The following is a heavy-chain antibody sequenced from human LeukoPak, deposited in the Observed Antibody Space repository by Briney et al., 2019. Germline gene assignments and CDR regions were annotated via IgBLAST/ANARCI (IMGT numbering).Heavy chain of an antibody. V-gene: IGHV3-48*04. CDR2: ISSSTSTI. D-gene: IGHD3-10*01. Sequence: GGSLTLSCAASGFTFSSYTMNWVRQAPGKGLEWVSYISSSTSTIYYADSVRGRFTISRDNAKNSLYLQMNSLKTEDTAVYHCTTYGSGRNLPYYWGQGTLVTVSS. CDR3: TTYGSGRNLPYY. CDR1: GFTFSSYT. J-gene: IGHJ4*02.